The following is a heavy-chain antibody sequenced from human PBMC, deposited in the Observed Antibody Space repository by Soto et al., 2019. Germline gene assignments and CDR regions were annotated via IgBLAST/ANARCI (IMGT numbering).Heavy chain of an antibody. J-gene: IGHJ6*04. CDR1: GGSFSGYY. CDR2: INHSGST. CDR3: ASEPDDFWSVETYGMDV. Sequence: QVQLQQWGAGLLKPSETLSLTCAVYGGSFSGYYWNWIRQPPGKGLEWIGEINHSGSTNYNPSLMSRVTRSVDTSKSHFSLKLSSVTAADTAVYYCASEPDDFWSVETYGMDVWAKGTAITVSS. V-gene: IGHV4-34*01. D-gene: IGHD3-3*01.